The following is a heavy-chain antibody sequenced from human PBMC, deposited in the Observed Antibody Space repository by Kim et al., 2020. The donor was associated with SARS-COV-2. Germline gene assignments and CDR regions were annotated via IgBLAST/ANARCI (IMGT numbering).Heavy chain of an antibody. V-gene: IGHV3-7*01. J-gene: IGHJ4*02. CDR3: ARGADILTGYYNGFGRYFDY. D-gene: IGHD3-9*01. Sequence: GWSLRLSCAASGFTFSSYWMSWVRQAPGKGLEWVANIKQDGSEKYYVDSVKGRFTISRDNAKNSLYLQMNSLRAEDTAVYYCARGADILTGYYNGFGRYFDYWGQGTLVTVSS. CDR2: IKQDGSEK. CDR1: GFTFSSYW.